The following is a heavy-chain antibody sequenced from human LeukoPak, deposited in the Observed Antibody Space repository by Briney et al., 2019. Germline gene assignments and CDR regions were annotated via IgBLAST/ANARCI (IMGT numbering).Heavy chain of an antibody. V-gene: IGHV3-15*01. CDR1: GFTFSNAW. J-gene: IGHJ4*02. D-gene: IGHD3-9*01. CDR2: IKSKTDGGTT. CDR3: TTDWAYDILTGYYNDY. Sequence: GWSLRLSCAASGFTFSNAWMSWGRQAPGKGLEWVGRIKSKTDGGTTDYAAPVKGRFTISRDDSKNTLYLQMNSLKTEDTAVYYCTTDWAYDILTGYYNDYWGQGTLVTVSS.